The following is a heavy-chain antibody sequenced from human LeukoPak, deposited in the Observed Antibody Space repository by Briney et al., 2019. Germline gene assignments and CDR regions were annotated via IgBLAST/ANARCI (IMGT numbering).Heavy chain of an antibody. V-gene: IGHV1-2*02. J-gene: IGHJ6*03. CDR2: INPNSGGT. Sequence: ASVKVSCKASGYTFTGYYMHWVRQAPGQGLEWMEWINPNSGGTNSAQKFQGRVTMTRDTSISTAYMVLSRLRSDDTAVYYCARGIMATNWIYYYYNYMDVWGKGTTVTISS. CDR1: GYTFTGYY. D-gene: IGHD5-12*01. CDR3: ARGIMATNWIYYYYNYMDV.